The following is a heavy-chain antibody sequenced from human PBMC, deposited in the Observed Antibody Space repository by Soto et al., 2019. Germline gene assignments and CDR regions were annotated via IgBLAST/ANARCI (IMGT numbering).Heavy chain of an antibody. CDR1: GYTFTSYD. J-gene: IGHJ4*02. Sequence: QVPLVQSGAEVKKPGASVKVSCKASGYTFTSYDINWVRQAAGQGLEWMGWTNPKSGNTGYAQKFQGRVTMTRDTSLSTAYMELSSLRSEDTAVYYCARVAGTPDYWGQGTLVTVSS. CDR2: TNPKSGNT. V-gene: IGHV1-8*01. D-gene: IGHD2-15*01. CDR3: ARVAGTPDY.